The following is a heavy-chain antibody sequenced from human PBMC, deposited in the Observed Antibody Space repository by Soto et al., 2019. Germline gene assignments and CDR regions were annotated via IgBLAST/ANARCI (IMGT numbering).Heavy chain of an antibody. Sequence: PGGSLRLSCAASGFTFTDYWMHWVRQGPGKGLVWVSRIYSDGTTSYADSVRGRVTISRDNAKSTVYLQMNSLRDEETAVYYCVRGNSGYGNFDYWGQGTLVTVSS. CDR1: GFTFTDYW. J-gene: IGHJ4*02. CDR3: VRGNSGYGNFDY. CDR2: IYSDGTT. V-gene: IGHV3-74*01. D-gene: IGHD5-12*01.